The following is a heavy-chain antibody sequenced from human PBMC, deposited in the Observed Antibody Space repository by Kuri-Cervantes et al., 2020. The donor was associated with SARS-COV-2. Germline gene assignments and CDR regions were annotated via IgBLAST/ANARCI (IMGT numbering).Heavy chain of an antibody. V-gene: IGHV1-18*01. CDR2: ISAYNGNT. D-gene: IGHD2-2*01. CDR3: AREEIVVVPAATPDFVDGMDV. CDR1: GYTFTSYD. J-gene: IGHJ6*02. Sequence: ASVKVSCKASGYTFTSYDISWVRQAPGQGLEWMGWISAYNGNTNYAQKLQGRVTMTTDTSTSTDYMELRSLRSDDTAVYYCAREEIVVVPAATPDFVDGMDVWGQGTTVTVSS.